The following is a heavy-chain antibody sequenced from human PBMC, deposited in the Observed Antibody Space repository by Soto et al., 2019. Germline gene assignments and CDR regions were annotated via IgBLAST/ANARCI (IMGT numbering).Heavy chain of an antibody. J-gene: IGHJ4*02. V-gene: IGHV3-23*01. CDR2: ISGGGDTT. Sequence: EVQLLESGGGLVQPGGSLRLSCAASGFTFNNYAMTWVRHAPGKGLEWVSAISGGGDTTSYADSVKGRFTVARDGSKNTLYLKMTSLRAEATALYYCAKGRGGSGSLTPRVDFWGQGTLVTVSS. D-gene: IGHD3-10*01. CDR1: GFTFNNYA. CDR3: AKGRGGSGSLTPRVDF.